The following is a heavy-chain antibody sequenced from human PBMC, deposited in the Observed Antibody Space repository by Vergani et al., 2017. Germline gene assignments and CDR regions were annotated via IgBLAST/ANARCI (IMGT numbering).Heavy chain of an antibody. CDR2: INNSGST. J-gene: IGHJ6*02. CDR3: ASIPIAARYYYGMDV. D-gene: IGHD6-6*01. CDR1: GGSFSGYY. Sequence: QVQLQQWGAGLLKPSETLSLTCAVYGGSFSGYYWSWIRQPPGKGLEWIGEINNSGSTNYNPSLKSRVTISVDTSKNQFSLKLSSVTAADTAVYYCASIPIAARYYYGMDVWGQGTTVTVSS. V-gene: IGHV4-34*01.